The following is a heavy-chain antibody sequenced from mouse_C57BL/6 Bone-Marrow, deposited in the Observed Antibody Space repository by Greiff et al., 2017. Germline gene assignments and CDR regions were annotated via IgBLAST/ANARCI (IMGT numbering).Heavy chain of an antibody. D-gene: IGHD3-1*01. CDR3: ARSGGLPAYYAMDY. J-gene: IGHJ4*01. Sequence: QVTLKESGPGILQSSQTLSLTCSFSGFSLSTSGLGVSWIRQPSGKGLVWLAHIYWDDDKRYTPSLKRRLTISKDTSRNQIFLKITSVDTADTATYYCARSGGLPAYYAMDYWGQGTSVTVSS. V-gene: IGHV8-12*01. CDR2: IYWDDDK. CDR1: GFSLSTSGLG.